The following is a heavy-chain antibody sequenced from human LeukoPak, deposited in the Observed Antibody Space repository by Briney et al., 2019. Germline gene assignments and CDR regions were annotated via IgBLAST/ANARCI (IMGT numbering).Heavy chain of an antibody. D-gene: IGHD2-15*01. CDR2: IKQGGSQI. V-gene: IGHV3-7*04. J-gene: IGHJ4*02. CDR3: ARDYQWSLDY. Sequence: GGSLRLSCAASGFTFSSYWMSWVRQAPGKGLEWVAFIKQGGSQIYYVDSVKGRFTISRDNARSSLFLQMNSLRAEDTAVYYCARDYQWSLDYWGQGTLVTVSS. CDR1: GFTFSSYW.